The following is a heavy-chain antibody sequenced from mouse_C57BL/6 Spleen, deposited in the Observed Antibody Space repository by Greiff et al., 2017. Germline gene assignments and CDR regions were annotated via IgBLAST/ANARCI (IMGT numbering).Heavy chain of an antibody. CDR1: GFSFNTYA. CDR2: IRSKSNNFAT. D-gene: IGHD2-3*01. CDR3: VRHDGYYVWYFDV. Sequence: EVQLQQSGGGLVQPKGSLKLSCAASGFSFNTYAMNWVRQAPGKGLEWVARIRSKSNNFATYYADSVKARFTISRDDSESMLYLQMNNLKTEDTAMYYCVRHDGYYVWYFDVWGTGTTVTVSS. J-gene: IGHJ1*03. V-gene: IGHV10-1*01.